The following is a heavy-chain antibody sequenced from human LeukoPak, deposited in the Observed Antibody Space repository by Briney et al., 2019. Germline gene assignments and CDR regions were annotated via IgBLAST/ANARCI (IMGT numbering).Heavy chain of an antibody. J-gene: IGHJ5*02. CDR1: GYTLTELS. CDR2: FDPEDGET. Sequence: ASVKVSCKVSGYTLTELSMHWVRQAPGKGLEWMGGFDPEDGETIYAQKFQGRVTMTEDTSTDTAYMELSSLRSEDTAVYYCATSTYYYYVWGSYRLDTWGQGTLVTVSS. D-gene: IGHD3-16*01. V-gene: IGHV1-24*01. CDR3: ATSTYYYYVWGSYRLDT.